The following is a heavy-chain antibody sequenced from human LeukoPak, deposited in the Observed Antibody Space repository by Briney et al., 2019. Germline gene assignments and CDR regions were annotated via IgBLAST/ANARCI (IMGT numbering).Heavy chain of an antibody. CDR2: IYYSGST. V-gene: IGHV4-59*01. CDR3: GRVEMATRAPGTGYFDL. J-gene: IGHJ2*01. CDR1: GGSISSYY. Sequence: PSETLSLTCTVSGGSISSYYWSWIRQPPGKGLEWIGYIYYSGSTNYNPSLKSRVTISVDTSKNQFSLKLSSVTAADTAVYYCGRVEMATRAPGTGYFDLGGRGTLVTVSS. D-gene: IGHD5-24*01.